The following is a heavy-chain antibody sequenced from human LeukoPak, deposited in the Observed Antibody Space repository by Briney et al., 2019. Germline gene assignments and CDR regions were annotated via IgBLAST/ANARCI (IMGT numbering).Heavy chain of an antibody. V-gene: IGHV3-23*01. CDR2: ISGSGGST. D-gene: IGHD6-13*01. CDR3: AKDSGGYSSSSFGS. J-gene: IGHJ4*02. CDR1: GFTFSSYA. Sequence: GGSLRLSCAASGFTFSSYAMSWVRQAPEKGLEWVAAISGSGGSTYYADSVKGRFTISRDNSKNTLYLQMNSLRAEDTAMYYCAKDSGGYSSSSFGSWGQGTLVTVSS.